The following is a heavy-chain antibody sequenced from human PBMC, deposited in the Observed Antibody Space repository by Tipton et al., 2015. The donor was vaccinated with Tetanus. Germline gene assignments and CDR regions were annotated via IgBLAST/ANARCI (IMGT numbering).Heavy chain of an antibody. J-gene: IGHJ6*02. V-gene: IGHV3-23*01. CDR2: ISDSGGST. CDR3: AKSNGITGTTFYYGMDV. D-gene: IGHD1-20*01. Sequence: GSLRLSCAASGFTLNTYAMSWVRQSPGKGLEWVSVISDSGGSTYYADSVKGRFTISRDNSKNTLYLQMNSLRAEDTAVYYCAKSNGITGTTFYYGMDVWGQGTTVTVSS. CDR1: GFTLNTYA.